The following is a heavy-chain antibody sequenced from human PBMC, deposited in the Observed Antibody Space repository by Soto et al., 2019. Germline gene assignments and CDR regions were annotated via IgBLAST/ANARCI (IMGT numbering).Heavy chain of an antibody. J-gene: IGHJ4*02. D-gene: IGHD6-6*01. CDR1: GGSISSGGYY. Sequence: QVQLQESGPGLVKPSQTLSLTCTVSGGSISSGGYYWSWLRQHPGKGLEWIGYIYYSGSTYYNPSLKSRVTISVDTSKNQFSLKLSSVTAADTAVYYCARRKAARGGYFDYWGQGTLVTVSS. CDR2: IYYSGST. V-gene: IGHV4-31*03. CDR3: ARRKAARGGYFDY.